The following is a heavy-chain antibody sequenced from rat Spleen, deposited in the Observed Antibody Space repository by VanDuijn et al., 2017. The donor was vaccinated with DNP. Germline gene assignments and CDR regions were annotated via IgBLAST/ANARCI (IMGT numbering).Heavy chain of an antibody. CDR2: ISTSGGST. CDR3: ARHALGPWYFDF. CDR1: GFTFSNYD. D-gene: IGHD1-7*01. Sequence: EVQLVESGGGLVQPGRSLKLSCAASGFTFSNYDMAWVRQAPTKGLEWVASISTSGGSTYYRDSVKGRFSVSRDNAKSTLYLQMDSLRSEDTATYYCARHALGPWYFDFWGPGTMVTVSS. V-gene: IGHV5-25*01. J-gene: IGHJ1*01.